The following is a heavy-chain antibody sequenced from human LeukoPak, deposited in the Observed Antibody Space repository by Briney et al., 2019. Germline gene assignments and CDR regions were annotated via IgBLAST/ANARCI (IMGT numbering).Heavy chain of an antibody. J-gene: IGHJ5*02. Sequence: PGGSLRLSRAASGFTFDDYAMHWVRQAPGEGLEWVSGISWNSGSIGYADSVKGRFTISRDNAKNSLYLQMNSLRAEDMALYYCALSRIAAALDAWGQGTLVTVSS. CDR2: ISWNSGSI. CDR3: ALSRIAAALDA. V-gene: IGHV3-9*03. D-gene: IGHD6-13*01. CDR1: GFTFDDYA.